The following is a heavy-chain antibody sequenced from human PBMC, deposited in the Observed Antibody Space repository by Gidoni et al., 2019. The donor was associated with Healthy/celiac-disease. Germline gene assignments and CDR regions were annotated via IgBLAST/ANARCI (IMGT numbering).Heavy chain of an antibody. V-gene: IGHV3-11*06. J-gene: IGHJ6*03. CDR3: ARVVRYCSSTSCLNGDYYYYMDV. D-gene: IGHD2-2*01. CDR1: GFTFSDYY. Sequence: QVQLVESGGGLVKPGGSLRLSCAASGFTFSDYYMSWIRQAPGKGLGWVSYISSSSSYTNYADSVKGRFTISRDNAKNSLYLQMNSLRAEDTAVYYCARVVRYCSSTSCLNGDYYYYMDVWGKGTTVTVSS. CDR2: ISSSSSYT.